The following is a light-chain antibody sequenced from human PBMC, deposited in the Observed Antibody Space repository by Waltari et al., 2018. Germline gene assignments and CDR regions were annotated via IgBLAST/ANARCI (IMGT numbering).Light chain of an antibody. J-gene: IGKJ1*01. V-gene: IGKV3-20*01. CDR2: AAS. Sequence: SCRASQCVGRPLAWYQLKPGQTPRLLIYAASTRATGIPDRFSGSGSGTDFSLTISRLEPEDFAVYFCQHYVRLPATFGQGTRVEIK. CDR1: QCVGRP. CDR3: QHYVRLPAT.